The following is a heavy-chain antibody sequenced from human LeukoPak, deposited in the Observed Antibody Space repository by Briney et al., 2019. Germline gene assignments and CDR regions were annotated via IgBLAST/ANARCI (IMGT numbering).Heavy chain of an antibody. Sequence: PSXTLSLTCAVYGGSFSGYYWSWIRQPPGKGLEWIGEINHSGSTNYNPSLKSRVTISVDTSMNQFSLMLSSVTAADTAVYYCARGPRAYCSSTSCYPYYYYYYYMDVWGKGTTVTVSS. CDR1: GGSFSGYY. CDR2: INHSGST. J-gene: IGHJ6*03. D-gene: IGHD2-2*01. V-gene: IGHV4-34*01. CDR3: ARGPRAYCSSTSCYPYYYYYYYMDV.